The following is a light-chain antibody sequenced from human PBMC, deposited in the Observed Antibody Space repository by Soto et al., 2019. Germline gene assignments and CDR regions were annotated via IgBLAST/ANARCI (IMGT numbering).Light chain of an antibody. V-gene: IGLV1-44*01. CDR1: SSNIGSNN. J-gene: IGLJ2*01. CDR3: NSYTSSSTLL. Sequence: QSVLTQPPSASATPGQRVTISCSGSSSNIGSNNVEWYQHLPGTAPKLLIYSNNQGPSGVPDRFSGSKSGNTASLTISGLQAEDEADYYCNSYTSSSTLLFGGGTKLTVL. CDR2: SNN.